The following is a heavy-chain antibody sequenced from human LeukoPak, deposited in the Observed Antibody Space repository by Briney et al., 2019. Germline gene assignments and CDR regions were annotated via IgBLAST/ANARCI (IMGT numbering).Heavy chain of an antibody. J-gene: IGHJ6*04. D-gene: IGHD3-10*02. CDR1: GFTFSSYE. CDR2: ISSSGSTI. V-gene: IGHV3-48*03. CDR3: AELGITMIGGV. Sequence: GGSVRLSCAASGFTFSSYEMNWVRQAPGKGLEWVSYISSSGSTIYYADSVKGRFTISRDNAKNSLYLQMNSLRAEDTAVYYCAELGITMIGGVWGKGTTVTVSS.